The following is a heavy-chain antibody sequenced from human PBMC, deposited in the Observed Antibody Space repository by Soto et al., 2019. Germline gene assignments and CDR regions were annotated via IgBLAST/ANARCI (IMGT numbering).Heavy chain of an antibody. V-gene: IGHV3-23*01. CDR3: AKDYVGTMIVVVISSRGAFDI. D-gene: IGHD3-22*01. CDR2: ISGSGGST. J-gene: IGHJ3*02. CDR1: GFTFSSYA. Sequence: PGGSLRLSCAASGFTFSSYAMSWVRQAPGKGLEWVSAISGSGGSTYYADSVKGRFTISRDNSKDTLYLQMNSLRAEDTAVYYCAKDYVGTMIVVVISSRGAFDIWGQGTMVTVSS.